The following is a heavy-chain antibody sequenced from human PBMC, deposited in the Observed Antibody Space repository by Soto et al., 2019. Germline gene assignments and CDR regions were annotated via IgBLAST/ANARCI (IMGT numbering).Heavy chain of an antibody. CDR3: RGIPAARGGYYYYYMDV. CDR1: GGSISSGGYY. Sequence: SETLSLTCTVSGGSISSGGYYWSWIRQHPGKGLEWIGYIYYSGSTYYNPSLKSRVTISVDTSKNQFSLKLSSVTAADTAVYYCRGIPAARGGYYYYYMDVWGKGTTVTVSS. D-gene: IGHD2-2*01. V-gene: IGHV4-31*03. CDR2: IYYSGST. J-gene: IGHJ6*03.